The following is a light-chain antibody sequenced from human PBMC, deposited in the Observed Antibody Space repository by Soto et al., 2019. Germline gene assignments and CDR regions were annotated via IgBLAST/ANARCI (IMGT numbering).Light chain of an antibody. CDR1: SSNIGNNY. CDR2: DNN. V-gene: IGLV1-51*01. J-gene: IGLJ2*01. Sequence: QSVLTQPPSVSAAPGRKVTISCSGSSSNIGNNYVSWYQQLPGTAPKLLIYDNNKRPSGIPDRFSGSKSGTSATLGITGLQTGDEADYYCGTWDSSLSASVVFGGGTKLTVL. CDR3: GTWDSSLSASVV.